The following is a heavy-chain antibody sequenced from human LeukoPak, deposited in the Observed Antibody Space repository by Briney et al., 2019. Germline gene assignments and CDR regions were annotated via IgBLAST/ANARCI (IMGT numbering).Heavy chain of an antibody. CDR1: GGTFSSYA. J-gene: IGHJ3*02. D-gene: IGHD3-22*01. CDR3: ARDAWGDSSGHDAFDI. V-gene: IGHV1-69*04. Sequence: ASVKVSCKASGGTFSSYAISWVRQAPGQGLEWMGRIIPILGIANYAQKFQGRVTITADKSTSTAYMELSSLRSEDTAVYYCARDAWGDSSGHDAFDIWGQGTMVTVSS. CDR2: IIPILGIA.